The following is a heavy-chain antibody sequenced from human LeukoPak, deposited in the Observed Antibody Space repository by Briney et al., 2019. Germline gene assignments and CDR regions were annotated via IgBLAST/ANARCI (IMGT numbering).Heavy chain of an antibody. D-gene: IGHD4-17*01. Sequence: ASVKVSCKASGYTFTGYYMHWVRQAPGQGLEWIGWINPNSGGTNYAQKFQGRVTMTRDTSISTAYMELSRLRSDDTAVYYCARVHDYGDPNWFDPWGQGTLVTVSS. J-gene: IGHJ5*02. V-gene: IGHV1-2*02. CDR3: ARVHDYGDPNWFDP. CDR2: INPNSGGT. CDR1: GYTFTGYY.